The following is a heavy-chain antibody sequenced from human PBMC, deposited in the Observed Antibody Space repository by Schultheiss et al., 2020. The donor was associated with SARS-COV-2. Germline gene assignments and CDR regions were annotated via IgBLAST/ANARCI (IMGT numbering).Heavy chain of an antibody. D-gene: IGHD4-17*01. CDR2: ISGSGGST. Sequence: GGSLRLSCAASGFTFSSYAMSWVRQAPGKGLEWVSAISGSGGSTYYADSVKGRFTISRDNAKNSLYLQMNSLRAEDTAVYYCVADWTTVTTSDAFDIWGQGTMVTVSS. J-gene: IGHJ3*02. V-gene: IGHV3-23*01. CDR1: GFTFSSYA. CDR3: VADWTTVTTSDAFDI.